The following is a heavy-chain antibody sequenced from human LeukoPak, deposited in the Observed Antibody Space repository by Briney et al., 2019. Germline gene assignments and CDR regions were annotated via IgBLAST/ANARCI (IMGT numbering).Heavy chain of an antibody. D-gene: IGHD3-22*01. CDR1: EFTFSSYN. CDR3: ARDDSLTYYYDSSGYYS. J-gene: IGHJ4*02. CDR2: ISSSSSTI. V-gene: IGHV3-48*04. Sequence: GGSLRLSCAASEFTFSSYNMNWVRQAPGKGLEWVSYISSSSSTIYYADSVKGRFTISRDNAKNSLYLQMNSLRAEDTAVYYCARDDSLTYYYDSSGYYSWGQGTLVTVSS.